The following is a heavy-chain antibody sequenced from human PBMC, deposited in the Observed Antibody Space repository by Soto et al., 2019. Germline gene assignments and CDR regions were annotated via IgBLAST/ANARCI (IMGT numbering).Heavy chain of an antibody. J-gene: IGHJ3*01. CDR3: AHRPNWGSNYGRVAFDV. CDR1: GFSFIADEVG. V-gene: IGHV2-5*01. CDR2: IYWNDDK. D-gene: IGHD5-18*01. Sequence: SGPTLVNPTQTLTLTCSFSGFSFIADEVGVGWIRQPPGKALEWLAIIYWNDDKRYSSSLGSRISITKDTSRNQVVLTMTNLDPVDTATYYCAHRPNWGSNYGRVAFDVWGKGTMVTVS.